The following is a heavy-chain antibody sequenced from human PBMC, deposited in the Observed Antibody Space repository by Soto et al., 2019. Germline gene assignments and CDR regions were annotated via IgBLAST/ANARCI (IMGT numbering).Heavy chain of an antibody. CDR3: ARDIVAGWGYFDY. V-gene: IGHV4-59*01. CDR1: GGSISGYY. D-gene: IGHD5-12*01. CDR2: IYYSGST. J-gene: IGHJ4*02. Sequence: SETLSLTCTVSGGSISGYYWSWIRQPPGKGLEWIGYIYYSGSTNYNPSLKSRVTISVDTSKNQFSLKLSSVTAADTAVYYCARDIVAGWGYFDYWGQGTMVTVYS.